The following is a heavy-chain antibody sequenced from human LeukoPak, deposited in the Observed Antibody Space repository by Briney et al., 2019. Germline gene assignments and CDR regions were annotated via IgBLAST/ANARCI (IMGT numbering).Heavy chain of an antibody. CDR3: ARDVASHMGLANYFDD. Sequence: ASVKVSWKASGYTFTSHYIHWVRQAPGQGLEWLGIISPSGGSTTYAQKFQGRVTMTRDMSTSTVYMDLSSLRSDDTAVYYCARDVASHMGLANYFDDWGQGALVIVSS. V-gene: IGHV1-46*01. CDR2: ISPSGGST. J-gene: IGHJ4*02. CDR1: GYTFTSHY. D-gene: IGHD2-2*01.